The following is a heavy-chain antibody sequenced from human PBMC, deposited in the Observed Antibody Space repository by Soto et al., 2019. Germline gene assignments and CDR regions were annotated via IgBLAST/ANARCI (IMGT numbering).Heavy chain of an antibody. CDR2: ISSSGSTI. CDR3: ARVSEQWLVRWFDP. D-gene: IGHD6-19*01. J-gene: IGHJ5*02. Sequence: PGGSLRLSCAASGFTFSDYYMSWIRQAPGKGLEWVSYISSSGSTIYYADSVKGRFTISRDNAKNSLYLQMNSLRAEDTAVYYCARVSEQWLVRWFDPWGQGTLVTVSS. V-gene: IGHV3-11*01. CDR1: GFTFSDYY.